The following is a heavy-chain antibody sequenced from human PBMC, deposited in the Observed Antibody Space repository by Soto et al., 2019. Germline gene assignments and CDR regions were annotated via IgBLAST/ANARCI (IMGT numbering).Heavy chain of an antibody. CDR2: IFASGST. CDR1: GGSISDYY. CDR3: ARVRSITIFGVVIIPDLSWFDP. D-gene: IGHD3-3*01. V-gene: IGHV4-4*07. Sequence: SETLSLTCTVSGGSISDYYWSWIRQPAGKGLEWIGRIFASGSTNYNPSLKSRVTISVDTSKNQFSLKLSSVTAADTAVYYCARVRSITIFGVVIIPDLSWFDPWGQGTLVTVSS. J-gene: IGHJ5*02.